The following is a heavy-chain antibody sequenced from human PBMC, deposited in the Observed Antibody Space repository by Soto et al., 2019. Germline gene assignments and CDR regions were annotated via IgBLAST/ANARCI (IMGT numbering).Heavy chain of an antibody. D-gene: IGHD7-27*01. CDR3: AGMGTQDY. V-gene: IGHV3-11*03. CDR1: GFTFSDYY. J-gene: IGHJ4*02. Sequence: GGSLRLSCTASGFTFSDYYMTWIRQAPGKGLEWVSYISSSSDSTNYADSVKGRFTISRDNAKNSLYLQMNSLRAEDTAVYYCAGMGTQDYWGQGTLVNVSS. CDR2: ISSSSDST.